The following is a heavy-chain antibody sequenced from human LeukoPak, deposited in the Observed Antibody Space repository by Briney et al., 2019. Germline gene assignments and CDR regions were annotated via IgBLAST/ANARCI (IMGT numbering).Heavy chain of an antibody. D-gene: IGHD4-11*01. CDR2: IRSKACGATT. J-gene: IGHJ3*02. CDR3: TTSGALHDYRACDI. Sequence: PGRSLRLSCTASGFIFGDYAMSWVRQAPGKGLEWVGFIRSKACGATTEYAASVKGRFTISRDDSKSIAYLQMNSLKTEDTAVYYCTTSGALHDYRACDIWGQGTVVTVSS. CDR1: GFIFGDYA. V-gene: IGHV3-49*04.